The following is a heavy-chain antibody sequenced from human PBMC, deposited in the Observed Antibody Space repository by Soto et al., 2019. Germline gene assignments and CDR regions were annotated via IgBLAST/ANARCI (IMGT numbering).Heavy chain of an antibody. Sequence: QVQLVQSGAEVKKPGSSVKVSCTASGGAFRNYAVSWVRQAPGQGLEWMGAVMPTFGAGVYAQKFQGRLTIFADESTNTAYLNVSSLTFEDAAIYSWAASRGFYDGMDAWGQGTTLTVSS. CDR3: AASRGFYDGMDA. V-gene: IGHV1-69*01. CDR1: GGAFRNYA. D-gene: IGHD3-22*01. CDR2: VMPTFGAG. J-gene: IGHJ6*02.